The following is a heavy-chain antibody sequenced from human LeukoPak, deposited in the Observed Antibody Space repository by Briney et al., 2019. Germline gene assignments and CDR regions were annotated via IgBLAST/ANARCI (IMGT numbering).Heavy chain of an antibody. CDR1: GFTVSSNY. Sequence: GGSLRLSCAASGFTVSSNYMSWVRQAPGKGLEWVSVIYSGGSTYYADSVKGRFTISRDNSKNTLYLQMNSLRAEDTAVYYCVAYYDILTGYKYWGQGTLVTVSS. D-gene: IGHD3-9*01. J-gene: IGHJ4*02. CDR2: IYSGGST. CDR3: VAYYDILTGYKY. V-gene: IGHV3-66*01.